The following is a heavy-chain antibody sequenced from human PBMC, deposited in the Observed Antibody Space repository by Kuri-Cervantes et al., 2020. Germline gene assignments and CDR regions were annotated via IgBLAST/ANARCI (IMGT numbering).Heavy chain of an antibody. CDR3: ARVNGTGPFDY. CDR2: IKQDGSEK. Sequence: LSLTCAASGFSFSSYGMSWVRQAPGKGLEWVANIKQDGSEKYYVDSVKGRFTISRDNAKNSLYLQMNSLRAEDTAVYYCARVNGTGPFDYWGQGTLVTVSS. J-gene: IGHJ4*02. V-gene: IGHV3-7*01. D-gene: IGHD2-8*01. CDR1: GFSFSSYG.